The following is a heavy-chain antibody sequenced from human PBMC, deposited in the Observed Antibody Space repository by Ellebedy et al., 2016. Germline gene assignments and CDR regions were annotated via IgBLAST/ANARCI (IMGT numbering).Heavy chain of an antibody. V-gene: IGHV3-7*01. Sequence: GESLKISCAASGFTFSSYWMSWVRQAPGKGLEWVANIKQDGSEKYYVDSVKGRFTISRDSAKNSLYLQMNSLRAEDTAVYYCARGYGLAAPHLGYWGQGTLVTVSS. D-gene: IGHD4-17*01. CDR2: IKQDGSEK. CDR1: GFTFSSYW. CDR3: ARGYGLAAPHLGY. J-gene: IGHJ4*02.